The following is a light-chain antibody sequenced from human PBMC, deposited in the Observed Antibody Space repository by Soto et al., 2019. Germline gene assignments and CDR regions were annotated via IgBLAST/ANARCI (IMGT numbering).Light chain of an antibody. CDR3: QQYNNWPSIT. J-gene: IGKJ5*01. CDR2: SAS. V-gene: IGKV3-15*01. Sequence: EIVMTQSPDTLSVSPGERATLSCRASQSVSSNLAWYQQNPGQAPRLLIYSASSRPTGIPARFSGSGSGTEFTLTISSLQSEDFAVYYCQQYNNWPSITFGQGTRLEIK. CDR1: QSVSSN.